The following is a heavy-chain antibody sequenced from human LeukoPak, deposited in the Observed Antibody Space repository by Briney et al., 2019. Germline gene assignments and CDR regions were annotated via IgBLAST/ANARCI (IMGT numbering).Heavy chain of an antibody. CDR2: ISHDEVST. J-gene: IGHJ6*03. CDR3: ARQATSLGYFYSYLDV. Sequence: PGGSLRLSCAASGFTFSRHPMHWVRQAPGKGLEWVALISHDEVSTYYVDSVKGRFTISRDKSKNTLFLQMNSLRPEDTAVYYCARQATSLGYFYSYLDVWGTGTTVTVFS. V-gene: IGHV3-30*01. CDR1: GFTFSRHP.